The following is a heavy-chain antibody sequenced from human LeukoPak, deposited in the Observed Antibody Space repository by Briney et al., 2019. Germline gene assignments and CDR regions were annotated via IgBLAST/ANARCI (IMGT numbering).Heavy chain of an antibody. CDR1: GYTFTSYY. D-gene: IGHD6-6*01. CDR2: INPSGGST. CDR3: ARDRLPLLRSTAARGPSDY. Sequence: ASVKVSCKVSGYTFTSYYMHWVRQAPGQGLEWMGIINPSGGSTSCAQKFQGRVTMTRDTSTSTVYMELSSLRSEDTAVYYCARDRLPLLRSTAARGPSDYWGQGTLVTVSS. V-gene: IGHV1-46*01. J-gene: IGHJ4*02.